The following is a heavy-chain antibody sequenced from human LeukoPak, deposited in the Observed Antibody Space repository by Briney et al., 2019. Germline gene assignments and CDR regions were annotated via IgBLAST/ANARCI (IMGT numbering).Heavy chain of an antibody. J-gene: IGHJ4*02. V-gene: IGHV3-30-3*01. CDR1: GFTFSSYA. CDR2: ISYDGSNK. CDR3: ARVGGMVRGVIMVGYFDY. D-gene: IGHD3-10*01. Sequence: GRSLRLSCAASGFTFSSYAMHWVRQAPGKGLEWVAVISYDGSNKYYADSVKGRFTISRDNSENTLYLQMNSLRAEDTAVYYCARVGGMVRGVIMVGYFDYWGQGTLVTVSS.